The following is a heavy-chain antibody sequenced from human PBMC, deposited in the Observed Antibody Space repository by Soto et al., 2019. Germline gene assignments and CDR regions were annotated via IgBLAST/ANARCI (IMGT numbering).Heavy chain of an antibody. D-gene: IGHD3-22*01. J-gene: IGHJ4*02. Sequence: LRLSCAASGFTFSIYDMTWVRQAPGKGLEWVSTISGSGGSTYHADSVKGRFTISRDNSKNTVYLQMDSLRAEDTALYYCAKSRQGYGNYDFDYWGQGTLVTVSS. V-gene: IGHV3-23*01. CDR2: ISGSGGST. CDR1: GFTFSIYD. CDR3: AKSRQGYGNYDFDY.